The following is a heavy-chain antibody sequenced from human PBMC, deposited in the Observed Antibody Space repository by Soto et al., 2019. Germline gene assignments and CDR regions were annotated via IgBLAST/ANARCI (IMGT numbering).Heavy chain of an antibody. D-gene: IGHD6-6*01. V-gene: IGHV3-33*01. CDR2: IWYDGNSQ. Sequence: QVQLVESGGGVVQPGRSLRLSCAASGFTFSSYGLHWVRQAPGRGLEWVAVIWYDGNSQYYADSVKGRFTISRDNSKKTHYMQMTSLRAEDTAVYYCARYRGSSSGRGMDVWGPGRAVTVS. CDR3: ARYRGSSSGRGMDV. CDR1: GFTFSSYG. J-gene: IGHJ6*02.